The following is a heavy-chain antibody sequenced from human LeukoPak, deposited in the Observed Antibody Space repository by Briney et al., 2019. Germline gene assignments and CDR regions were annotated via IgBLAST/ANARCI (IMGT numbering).Heavy chain of an antibody. CDR3: AFGFSYDAFDI. Sequence: GGSLRLSCAASGFTFITYWMHWVRQAPGKGLEWVSSISSSSSYIYYADSVKGRFTISRDNAKNSLYLQMNSLRAEDTAVYYCAFGFSYDAFDIWGQGTMVTVSS. J-gene: IGHJ3*02. V-gene: IGHV3-21*01. D-gene: IGHD5-18*01. CDR1: GFTFITYW. CDR2: ISSSSSYI.